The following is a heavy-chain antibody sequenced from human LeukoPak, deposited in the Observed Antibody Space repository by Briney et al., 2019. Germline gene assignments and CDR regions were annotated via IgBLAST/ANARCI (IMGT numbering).Heavy chain of an antibody. V-gene: IGHV4-39*07. D-gene: IGHD3-3*01. CDR3: ARGVDYDFWNTDGGYAFDI. CDR2: IYYSGST. Sequence: SETLSLTCTVSGGSISSSSYYWGWIRQPPGKGLEWIGSIYYSGSTYYNPSLKSRVTISVDTSKNQFSLKLSSVTAADTAVYYCARGVDYDFWNTDGGYAFDIWGQGTMVTVSS. CDR1: GGSISSSSYY. J-gene: IGHJ3*02.